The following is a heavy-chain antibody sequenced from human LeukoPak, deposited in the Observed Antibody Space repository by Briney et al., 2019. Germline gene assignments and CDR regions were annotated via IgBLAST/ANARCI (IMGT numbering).Heavy chain of an antibody. J-gene: IGHJ4*02. CDR3: AKGFNSGSSIRSFDY. D-gene: IGHD3-10*01. V-gene: IGHV3-23*01. Sequence: GGSLRLSCAASGFTFSSYAMSWVLQAPGKGLEWVSAISGSGGSTYYADSVKGRFTISRDNSKNTLYLQMNGLRAEDTAVYYCAKGFNSGSSIRSFDYWGQGTLVTVSS. CDR2: ISGSGGST. CDR1: GFTFSSYA.